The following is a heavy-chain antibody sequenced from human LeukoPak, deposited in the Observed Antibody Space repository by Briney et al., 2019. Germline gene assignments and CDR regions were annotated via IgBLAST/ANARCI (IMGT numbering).Heavy chain of an antibody. CDR1: GDFINRGGHF. D-gene: IGHD5-24*01. J-gene: IGHJ4*02. CDR2: IYYSGTT. CDR3: ARENNEGDGYNCLDF. V-gene: IGHV4-31*03. Sequence: SQTLSLTCTVSGDFINRGGHFWTWIRQHPGKGLEWLGYIYYSGTTPYNPSLRSRLTTSVAACKNQFALKLPSFTAADTAVYFGARENNEGDGYNCLDFWGQGTQVIVSS.